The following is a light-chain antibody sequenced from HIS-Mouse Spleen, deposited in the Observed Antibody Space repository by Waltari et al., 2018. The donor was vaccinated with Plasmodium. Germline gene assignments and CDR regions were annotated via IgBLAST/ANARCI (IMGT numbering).Light chain of an antibody. Sequence: SHELTQPPSVSVSPGQTARITCAGDALPTNYAYLYQQKSGQAPVLVIYEDSKRPSGIPERFSGSSSGTMATLTISGAQVEDEADYYCYSTDSSGNHRVFGGGTKLTVL. CDR2: EDS. J-gene: IGLJ3*02. V-gene: IGLV3-10*01. CDR3: YSTDSSGNHRV. CDR1: ALPTNY.